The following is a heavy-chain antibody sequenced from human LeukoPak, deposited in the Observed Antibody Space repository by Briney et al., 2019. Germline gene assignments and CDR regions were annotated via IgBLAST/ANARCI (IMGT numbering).Heavy chain of an antibody. D-gene: IGHD1-1*01. CDR1: GFTFSSSD. CDR2: IGTASDT. CDR3: ARGPPRGKYYYMDV. V-gene: IGHV3-13*01. Sequence: GGSLRLSCAASGFTFSSSDMHWVRQPTGQGPEWVSTIGTASDTYYPGSVEGRFTLSRDNAKNSLYLQMNSLTAGDTAVYYCARGPPRGKYYYMDVWGKGTTVTVSS. J-gene: IGHJ6*03.